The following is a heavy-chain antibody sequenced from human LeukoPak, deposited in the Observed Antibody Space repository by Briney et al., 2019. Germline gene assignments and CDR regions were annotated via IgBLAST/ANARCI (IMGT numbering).Heavy chain of an antibody. J-gene: IGHJ4*02. V-gene: IGHV3-23*01. CDR1: GFTFSSYG. D-gene: IGHD1-26*01. Sequence: PGGSLRLSCAASGFTFSSYGMSWVRQAPGKGLEWASGLSGSGSNTYYADSVKGRFTISRDNSKNTLYLQMNGLRAEDTAIYYCARAVYTGGYGGFYFDCWGLGTLVTVSS. CDR3: ARAVYTGGYGGFYFDC. CDR2: LSGSGSNT.